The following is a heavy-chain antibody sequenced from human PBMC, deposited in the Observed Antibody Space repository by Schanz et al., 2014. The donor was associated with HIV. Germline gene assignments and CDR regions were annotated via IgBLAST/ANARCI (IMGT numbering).Heavy chain of an antibody. V-gene: IGHV3-23*01. J-gene: IGHJ6*02. CDR2: MRGSDDST. CDR3: AKAYCSSTICPPPYYYGMDV. CDR1: GFTFSTYA. D-gene: IGHD2-2*01. Sequence: EGQLLESGGDLVQPGGSLRLSCVASGFTFSTYAMSWVRQAPGKGLEWVSGMRGSDDSTFYADSVKGRFTITRDNSKSTLYLQMNSLRAEDTAVYYCAKAYCSSTICPPPYYYGMDVWGQGTTVIVSS.